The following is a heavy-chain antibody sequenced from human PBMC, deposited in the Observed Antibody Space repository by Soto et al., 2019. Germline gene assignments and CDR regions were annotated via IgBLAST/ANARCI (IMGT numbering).Heavy chain of an antibody. CDR1: GFSLSTGVG. CDR3: ARKYYYDSSGYHRPFDN. V-gene: IGHV2-5*02. D-gene: IGHD3-22*01. J-gene: IGHJ4*02. Sequence: GPTLVNPTQTLTLTCTFSGFSLSTGVGVGWIRQPPGKALEWLALMYWDSDKRYSPSLKSRLTITKDPAKNQVVLTMTNMDPVDTATYYCARKYYYDSSGYHRPFDNWGQGTLVTVSS. CDR2: MYWDSDK.